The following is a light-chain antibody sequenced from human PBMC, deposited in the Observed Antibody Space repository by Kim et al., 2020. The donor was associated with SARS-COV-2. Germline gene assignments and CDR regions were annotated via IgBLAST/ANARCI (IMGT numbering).Light chain of an antibody. CDR1: ISDIVSNT. CDR2: SNN. J-gene: IGLJ3*02. V-gene: IGLV1-44*01. Sequence: GQSRTISCSGSISDIVSNTVHWSQQLPGTAPKLLIYSNNLRPSGVPDRFSASKSGTSASLAISGLQSEDDADYYCAAWDNSLHGPVFGGGTQLTVL. CDR3: AAWDNSLHGPV.